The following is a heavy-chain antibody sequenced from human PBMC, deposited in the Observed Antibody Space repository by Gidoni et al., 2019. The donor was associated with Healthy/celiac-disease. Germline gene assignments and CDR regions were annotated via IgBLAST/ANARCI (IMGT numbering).Heavy chain of an antibody. D-gene: IGHD3-9*01. Sequence: QVQLVQSGAEVTKPGSLVKVSCRDSGGPFSSYAISWVRQAPGQGLGWMGGISPIFGRANYAPEVQGRVTIIADESTRTAYTELGSLGSGDTAVYYLSRMRAISYVYYCYGMGFWGQGTTVTFSS. CDR2: ISPIFGRA. V-gene: IGHV1-69*01. CDR1: GGPFSSYA. CDR3: SRMRAISYVYYCYGMGF. J-gene: IGHJ6*02.